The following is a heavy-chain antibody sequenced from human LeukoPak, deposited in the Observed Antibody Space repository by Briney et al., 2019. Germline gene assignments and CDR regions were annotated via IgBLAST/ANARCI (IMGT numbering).Heavy chain of an antibody. V-gene: IGHV3-21*01. CDR1: GFAFSSYS. CDR3: ARVYRSSTSRLDY. CDR2: ISSSSSYI. D-gene: IGHD2-2*01. Sequence: GGSLRLSCAASGFAFSSYSMNWVRQAPGKGLEWVSSISSSSSYIYYADSVKGRFTISRDNAKNSLYLQMNSLRAEDTAVYYCARVYRSSTSRLDYWGQGTLVTVSS. J-gene: IGHJ4*02.